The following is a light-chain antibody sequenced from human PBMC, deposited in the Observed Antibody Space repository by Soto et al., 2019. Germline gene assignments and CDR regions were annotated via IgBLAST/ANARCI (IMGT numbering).Light chain of an antibody. V-gene: IGKV1-39*01. CDR1: QSISSY. CDR3: QQSYSAPFT. J-gene: IGKJ3*01. CDR2: AAS. Sequence: DLQMTQSPSSLSASVGDRVTITCRASQSISSYLNWYQHKPGKAPKLLIYAASSLQSGVPSRFSGSGSGTDFALTISSLQPEDFGTYYCQQSYSAPFTFGPGTKVDIK.